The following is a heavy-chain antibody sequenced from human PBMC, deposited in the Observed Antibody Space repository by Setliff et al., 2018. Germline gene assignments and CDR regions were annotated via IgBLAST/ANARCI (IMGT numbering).Heavy chain of an antibody. D-gene: IGHD3-3*01. V-gene: IGHV3-48*03. CDR1: GFTFSSYE. Sequence: PGESLTISCAASGFTFSSYEMNWVRQAPGKGLEWVSYISSSGSTIYYADSVKGRFTISRDSAKNSLYLQMNSLRAEDTAVYYCARDIRDNFWSGYYIYYYYGMDVWGQGTTVTVSS. CDR2: ISSSGSTI. J-gene: IGHJ6*02. CDR3: ARDIRDNFWSGYYIYYYYGMDV.